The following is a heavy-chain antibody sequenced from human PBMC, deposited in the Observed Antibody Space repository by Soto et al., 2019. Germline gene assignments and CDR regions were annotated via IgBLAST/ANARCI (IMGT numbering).Heavy chain of an antibody. V-gene: IGHV1-8*01. D-gene: IGHD4-17*01. CDR2: MNPNSGNT. Sequence: QVQLVQSGAEVKKPGASVKVSCKVSGYTFTSYDINWVRQATGQGLEWMGWMNPNSGNTGYAQKFQGRVTMTRNTSISTAYMELSSLRSEDTAVYYCARARGSYGDYEYYFDYWGQGTLVTVSS. J-gene: IGHJ4*02. CDR3: ARARGSYGDYEYYFDY. CDR1: GYTFTSYD.